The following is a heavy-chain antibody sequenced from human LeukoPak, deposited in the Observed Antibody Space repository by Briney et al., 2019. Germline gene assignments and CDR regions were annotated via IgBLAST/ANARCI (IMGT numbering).Heavy chain of an antibody. CDR2: ISGDGGST. CDR3: AKDTKLLWFGESSLYFDY. V-gene: IGHV3-43*02. J-gene: IGHJ4*02. D-gene: IGHD3-10*01. Sequence: GGSLRLSCAASGFTFDDYAMHWVRRAPGKGLEWVSLISGDGGSTYYADSVKGRFTISRDNSKNSLYLQMNSLRTEDTALYYCAKDTKLLWFGESSLYFDYWGQGTLVTVSS. CDR1: GFTFDDYA.